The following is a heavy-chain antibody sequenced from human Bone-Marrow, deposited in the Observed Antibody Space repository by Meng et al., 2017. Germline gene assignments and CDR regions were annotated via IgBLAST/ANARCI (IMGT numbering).Heavy chain of an antibody. CDR1: GFTFSSYE. CDR3: ARDVGSYYRDLLHCYYYGMDV. CDR2: ISSSGSTI. Sequence: GGSLRLSCAASGFTFSSYEMNWVRQAPGKGLEWVSYISSSGSTIYYADSVKGRFTISRDNAKNSLYLQMNSLRAEDTAVYYCARDVGSYYRDLLHCYYYGMDVWGQGTKVTVSS. V-gene: IGHV3-48*03. J-gene: IGHJ6*02. D-gene: IGHD1-26*01.